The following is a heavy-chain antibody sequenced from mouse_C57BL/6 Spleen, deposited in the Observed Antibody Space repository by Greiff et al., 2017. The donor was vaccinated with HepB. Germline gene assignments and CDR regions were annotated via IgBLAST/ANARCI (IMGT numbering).Heavy chain of an antibody. Sequence: VQLKESEGGLVQPGSSMKLSCTASGFTFSDYYMAWVRQVPEKGLEWVANINYDGSSTYYLDSLKSRFIISRDNAKNILYLQMSSLKSEDTATYYCARETAQAPFAYWGQGTLVTVSA. J-gene: IGHJ3*01. CDR1: GFTFSDYY. CDR3: ARETAQAPFAY. V-gene: IGHV5-16*01. D-gene: IGHD3-2*02. CDR2: INYDGSST.